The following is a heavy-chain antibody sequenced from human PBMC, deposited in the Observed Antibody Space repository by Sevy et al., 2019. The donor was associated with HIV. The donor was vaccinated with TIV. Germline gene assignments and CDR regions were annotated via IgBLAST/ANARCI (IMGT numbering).Heavy chain of an antibody. CDR2: INPNSGGT. Sequence: ASVKVSCKASGYTFTGYYMHWVRQAPGQGLEWMGWINPNSGGTNYAQKFQGWVTMTRDTSISTAYMELSRLRSDDTAVYYCARAVPPPSIWFGELSGYYGMDVWGQGTTVTVSS. J-gene: IGHJ6*02. CDR1: GYTFTGYY. D-gene: IGHD3-10*01. V-gene: IGHV1-2*04. CDR3: ARAVPPPSIWFGELSGYYGMDV.